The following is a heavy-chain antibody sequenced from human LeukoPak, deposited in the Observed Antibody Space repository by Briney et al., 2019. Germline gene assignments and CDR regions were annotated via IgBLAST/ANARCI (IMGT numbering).Heavy chain of an antibody. CDR3: AIGYCSSTSCSEFDY. J-gene: IGHJ4*02. Sequence: ASVKVSCKASGYTFTGYYMHWVRQAPGQGLEWMGWINPNSGGTNYAQKFQGRVTMTRDTSISTAYMELSRLRSDDTAVYYCAIGYCSSTSCSEFDYWGQGTLVTVSS. D-gene: IGHD2-2*01. V-gene: IGHV1-2*02. CDR1: GYTFTGYY. CDR2: INPNSGGT.